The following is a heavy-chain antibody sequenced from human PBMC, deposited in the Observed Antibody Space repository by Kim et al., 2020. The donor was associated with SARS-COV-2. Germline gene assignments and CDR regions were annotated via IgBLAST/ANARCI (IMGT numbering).Heavy chain of an antibody. Sequence: GGSLRLSCVASGFTFRDYAMHWVRQAPGKALEWVSGITGDSAVTVYGDSVKGRFTISRDNSKNSLYLQMDSLRTEDTAFYYCAKRLSNSHPHFDNWGQGTLVTVPS. D-gene: IGHD1-1*01. J-gene: IGHJ4*02. V-gene: IGHV3-9*01. CDR1: GFTFRDYA. CDR2: ITGDSAVT. CDR3: AKRLSNSHPHFDN.